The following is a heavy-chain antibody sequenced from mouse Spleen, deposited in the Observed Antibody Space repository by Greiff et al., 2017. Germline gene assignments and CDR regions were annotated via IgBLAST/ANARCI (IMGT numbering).Heavy chain of an antibody. CDR2: IDPSDSYT. CDR3: ARDGYSHYAMDY. V-gene: IGHV1-50*01. J-gene: IGHJ4*01. Sequence: QVQLQQPGAELVKPGASVKLSCKASGYTFTSYWMQWVKQRPGQGLEWIGKIDPSDSYTNYNQKFKGKATLTVDTSSSTAYMQLSSLTSEDSAVYYCARDGYSHYAMDYWGQGTSVTVSS. CDR1: GYTFTSYW. D-gene: IGHD2-3*01.